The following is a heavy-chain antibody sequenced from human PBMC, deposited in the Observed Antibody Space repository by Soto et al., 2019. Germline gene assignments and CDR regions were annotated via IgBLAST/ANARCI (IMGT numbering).Heavy chain of an antibody. Sequence: PGGSLRLSCAASGFTFSSYAMHWVRQAPGKGLEWVAVISYDGSNKYYADSVKGRFTISRDNSKNTLYLQMNSLRAEDTAVYYWARGGVTTRFNYYYYYGMDVWGQGTTVTVSS. J-gene: IGHJ6*02. V-gene: IGHV3-30-3*01. CDR3: ARGGVTTRFNYYYYYGMDV. D-gene: IGHD4-4*01. CDR1: GFTFSSYA. CDR2: ISYDGSNK.